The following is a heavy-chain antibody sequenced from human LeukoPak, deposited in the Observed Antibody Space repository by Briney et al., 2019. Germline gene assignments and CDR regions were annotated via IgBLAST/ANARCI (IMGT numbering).Heavy chain of an antibody. Sequence: GGSLRLSCAASGFTFTSYSMNWVRQAPGKGLEWVSTISGGGGSTYYADSVKGRYTISRDNSKNTLYLQVNSLRAEDTAAYYCARDVRSLMDVWGQGTTVTVS. D-gene: IGHD3-10*02. CDR3: ARDVRSLMDV. CDR2: ISGGGGST. CDR1: GFTFTSYS. J-gene: IGHJ6*02. V-gene: IGHV3-23*01.